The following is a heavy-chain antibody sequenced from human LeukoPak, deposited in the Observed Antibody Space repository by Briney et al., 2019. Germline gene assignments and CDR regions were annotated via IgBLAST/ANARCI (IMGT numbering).Heavy chain of an antibody. Sequence: GGSLRLSCTTSGITFSSHAMSWARQAPGKGLEWVSLISGSGGHTYYGDSVKGRFTISRDNSKNTFYLQMNSLRADDTAVYYCAKGGVATMRDGYNYYYYYMEVWGKGTTVTVSS. CDR2: ISGSGGHT. V-gene: IGHV3-23*01. D-gene: IGHD5-24*01. CDR1: GITFSSHA. CDR3: AKGGVATMRDGYNYYYYYMEV. J-gene: IGHJ6*03.